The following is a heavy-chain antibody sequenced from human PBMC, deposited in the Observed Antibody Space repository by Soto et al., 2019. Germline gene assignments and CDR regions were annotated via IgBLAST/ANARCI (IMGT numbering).Heavy chain of an antibody. Sequence: QVQLVQSGAEVKKPGASVKVSCKASGYTFTSYGISWVRQALGQGLEWMGWISAYNGNTNYAQKLQGRVTMTTDTSTSTAYMELRSLRSDDTAVYYCAREGYYDSSGYQYGMDVWGQGTTVTVSS. CDR2: ISAYNGNT. CDR3: AREGYYDSSGYQYGMDV. D-gene: IGHD3-22*01. CDR1: GYTFTSYG. J-gene: IGHJ6*02. V-gene: IGHV1-18*01.